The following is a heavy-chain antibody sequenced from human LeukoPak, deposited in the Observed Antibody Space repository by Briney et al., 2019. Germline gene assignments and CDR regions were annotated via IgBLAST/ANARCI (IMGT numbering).Heavy chain of an antibody. D-gene: IGHD3-16*02. Sequence: GGSLRLSCAASGFTFSSYSMNWVRQAPGKGLEWVSSISSSSSYIYSADSVKGGFTISRHNARNSLYLQMNSLGAEDTAVYYCARESSAYVWGSYLYYFDYWGQGTLVTVSS. CDR1: GFTFSSYS. J-gene: IGHJ4*02. CDR3: ARESSAYVWGSYLYYFDY. CDR2: ISSSSSYI. V-gene: IGHV3-21*01.